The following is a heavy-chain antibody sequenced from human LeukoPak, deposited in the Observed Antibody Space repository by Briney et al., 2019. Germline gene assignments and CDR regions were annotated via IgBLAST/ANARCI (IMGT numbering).Heavy chain of an antibody. CDR2: ISSDGYYI. CDR1: EFTFSSYW. CDR3: AGHHQAYSRTY. V-gene: IGHV3-74*01. J-gene: IGHJ4*02. D-gene: IGHD1-26*01. Sequence: PGGSPRLSCAASEFTFSSYWMHWVRQAPGEGLVWVSRISSDGYYISYADSVKGRFTVSRDNAKNTLYLQINSLRAEDTAVYYCAGHHQAYSRTYWGQGTLVTVSS.